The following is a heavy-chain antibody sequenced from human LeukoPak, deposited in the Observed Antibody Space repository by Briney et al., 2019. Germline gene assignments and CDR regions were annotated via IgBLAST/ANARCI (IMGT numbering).Heavy chain of an antibody. D-gene: IGHD4-11*01. CDR2: ISSSGTTI. CDR1: GFTFSSYA. Sequence: GGSLRLSCAASGFTFSSYAMSWVRQAPGKGLEWVSYISSSGTTIYYADSVKGRFTISRDSAKNSLYLQMNSLRAEDTAVYYCAREASVTFDYWGQGTLVTVSS. V-gene: IGHV3-48*03. J-gene: IGHJ4*02. CDR3: AREASVTFDY.